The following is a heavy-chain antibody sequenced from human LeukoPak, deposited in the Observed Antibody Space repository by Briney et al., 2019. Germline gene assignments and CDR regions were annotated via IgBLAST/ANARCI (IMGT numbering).Heavy chain of an antibody. Sequence: GGSLRLSCAAPGFTFSGSAMHWVRQASGKGLEWVGRIRSKANSYATAYAASVKGRFTISRDDSKNTAYLQMNSLKTEDTAVYYCTGGGSSSSWSYDYWGQGTLVTVSS. D-gene: IGHD6-13*01. CDR2: IRSKANSYAT. CDR1: GFTFSGSA. V-gene: IGHV3-73*01. J-gene: IGHJ4*02. CDR3: TGGGSSSSWSYDY.